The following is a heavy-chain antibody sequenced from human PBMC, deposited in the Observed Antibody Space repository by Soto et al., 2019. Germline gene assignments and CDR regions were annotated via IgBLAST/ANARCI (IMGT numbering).Heavy chain of an antibody. J-gene: IGHJ4*02. D-gene: IGHD2-8*02. CDR2: ISPYSGNT. CDR3: ARDPGRYCTGGSCFWGLDY. V-gene: IGHV1-18*04. Sequence: QVQMVQSGADVEKPGASVKVSCKASGYTFSNYAITWVRQAPGHGLEWMGYISPYSGNTSYAQSFRGRVTMTTDTSTNTAHMELRSLRSDDTAVYYCARDPGRYCTGGSCFWGLDYWGQGTLVTVS. CDR1: GYTFSNYA.